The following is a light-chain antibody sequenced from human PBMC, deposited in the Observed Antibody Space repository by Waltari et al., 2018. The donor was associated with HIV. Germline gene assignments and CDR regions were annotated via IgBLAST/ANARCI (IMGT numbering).Light chain of an antibody. J-gene: IGKJ4*01. V-gene: IGKV3-11*01. CDR3: QQRSSWPPGP. CDR2: DAS. Sequence: EILLTQSPATLSLSPGERATLSCRASQSVSRYLAWYQQKLGQAPRLLIYDASNRATGIPARFSGSGSGTDFTLTISSLEPEDFAVYYCQQRSSWPPGPFGGGTKVEIK. CDR1: QSVSRY.